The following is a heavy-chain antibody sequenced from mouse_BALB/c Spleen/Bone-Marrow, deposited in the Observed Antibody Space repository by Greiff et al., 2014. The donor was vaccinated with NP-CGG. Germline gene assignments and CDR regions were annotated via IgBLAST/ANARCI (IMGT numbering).Heavy chain of an antibody. Sequence: QVQLQQSGAELARPGASVKMSCKASGYTFTSYTMHLVKQRPGQGLEWIGYINPSSGYTNYNQKFKDKATLTADKSSSTAYMQLSSLTSEDSAVYYCARSNGNYVLAYWGQGTLVTVSA. CDR3: ARSNGNYVLAY. V-gene: IGHV1-4*01. J-gene: IGHJ3*01. CDR2: INPSSGYT. CDR1: GYTFTSYT. D-gene: IGHD2-1*01.